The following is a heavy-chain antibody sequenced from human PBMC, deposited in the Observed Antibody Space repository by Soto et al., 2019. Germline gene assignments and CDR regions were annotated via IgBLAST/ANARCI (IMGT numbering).Heavy chain of an antibody. V-gene: IGHV3-30*18. CDR1: GYTFSSYD. CDR3: VKGSGIPAVGRVSVVPY. D-gene: IGHD6-13*01. Sequence: QVQLLESGGGVVQPGWSLRLSCAASGYTFSSYDIHWVRQAPGKGLEWVAVISFDGSNKDYADSVKGRFTISRDNSKNTLYLQMDSLRPDDTAVYYCVKGSGIPAVGRVSVVPYWGQGTLVTVSS. J-gene: IGHJ4*02. CDR2: ISFDGSNK.